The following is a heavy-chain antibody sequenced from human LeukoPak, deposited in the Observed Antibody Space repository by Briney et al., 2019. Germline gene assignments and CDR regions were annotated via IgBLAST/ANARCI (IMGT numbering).Heavy chain of an antibody. CDR2: ISSSSSYI. D-gene: IGHD2-15*01. CDR3: AKDISGGRCSDGSCYSPLDY. J-gene: IGHJ4*02. V-gene: IGHV3-21*04. CDR1: GFTFSSYS. Sequence: NTGGSLRLSCAASGFTFSSYSMNWVRQAPGKGLEWVSSISSSSSYIYYADSVKGRFTISRDSAKNSLYLQMNSLRAEDTALYYCAKDISGGRCSDGSCYSPLDYWGQGTLVTVSS.